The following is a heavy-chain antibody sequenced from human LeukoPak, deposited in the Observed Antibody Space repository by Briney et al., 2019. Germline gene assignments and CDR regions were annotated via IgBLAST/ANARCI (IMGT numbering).Heavy chain of an antibody. D-gene: IGHD5-24*01. CDR3: ARAPEMATISVGWFDP. Sequence: ASVKVSCKASGGTFSSYAISWVRQAPGQGLGWMGWINTNTGNPTYAQGFTGRFVFSLDTSVSTAYLQISSLKAEDTAVYYCARAPEMATISVGWFDPWGQGTLVTVSS. V-gene: IGHV7-4-1*02. CDR1: GGTFSSYA. CDR2: INTNTGNP. J-gene: IGHJ5*02.